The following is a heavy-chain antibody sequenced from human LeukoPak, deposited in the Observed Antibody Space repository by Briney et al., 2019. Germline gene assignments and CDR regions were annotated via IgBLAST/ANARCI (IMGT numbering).Heavy chain of an antibody. CDR2: INPNSGGT. CDR1: GYTFTGYY. D-gene: IGHD3-3*01. CDR3: AVNYDFWSGYYTDLDY. J-gene: IGHJ4*02. V-gene: IGHV1-2*02. Sequence: VASVKVSCKASGYTFTGYYMHWVRQAPGQGLEWMGWINPNSGGTNYAQKFQGRVTMTRDTSISTAYMELSRLRSDDTAVYYRAVNYDFWSGYYTDLDYWGQGTLVTVSS.